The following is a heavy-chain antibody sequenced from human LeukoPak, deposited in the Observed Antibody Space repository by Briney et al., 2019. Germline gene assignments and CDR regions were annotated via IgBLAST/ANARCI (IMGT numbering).Heavy chain of an antibody. D-gene: IGHD1-1*01. CDR1: GASISRGSG. J-gene: IGHJ4*02. CDR3: ARNGGHNQEH. Sequence: SETLSLTCDVSGASISRGSGWSWVRQPPGKGLEWIGEFSHSGITNFNPSLKSRVTISVDKSRNQFSLNLISVTAADTAVYFCARNGGHNQEHWGQGTLVTVSS. V-gene: IGHV4-4*02. CDR2: FSHSGIT.